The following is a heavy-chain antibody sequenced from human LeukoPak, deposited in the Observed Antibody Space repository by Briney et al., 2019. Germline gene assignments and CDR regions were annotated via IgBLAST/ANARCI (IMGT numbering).Heavy chain of an antibody. CDR1: GFTFSSYS. Sequence: GGSLRLSCAASGFTFSSYSMNWVRQAPGKGLEWVSSISSSSSYIYYADSVKGRFTISRDNAKNSLYLQMNSLRAEDTAVYYCARGRVGTYGGNSALGYWGQGTLVTVSS. D-gene: IGHD4-23*01. V-gene: IGHV3-21*01. CDR3: ARGRVGTYGGNSALGY. J-gene: IGHJ4*02. CDR2: ISSSSSYI.